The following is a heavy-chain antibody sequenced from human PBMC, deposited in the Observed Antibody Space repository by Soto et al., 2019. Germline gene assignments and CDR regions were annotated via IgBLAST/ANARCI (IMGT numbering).Heavy chain of an antibody. J-gene: IGHJ3*02. CDR1: GYTFTSYD. D-gene: IGHD3-3*01. CDR3: ARVLGPYYDFWSGYYAAFDI. CDR2: MNPNSGNT. V-gene: IGHV1-8*01. Sequence: ASVKVSCKASGYTFTSYDINWVRQATGQGLEWMGWMNPNSGNTGYAQKFQGRVTMTRNTSISTAYMELSSLRSEDTAVYYCARVLGPYYDFWSGYYAAFDIWGQGTMVTVS.